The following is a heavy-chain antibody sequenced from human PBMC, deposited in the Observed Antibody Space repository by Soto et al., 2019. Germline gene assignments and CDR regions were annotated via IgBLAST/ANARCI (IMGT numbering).Heavy chain of an antibody. CDR1: GYTFTDYD. J-gene: IGHJ4*02. V-gene: IGHV1-46*01. Sequence: QVQLVQSGAEVKKPGASVKVSCTASGYTFTDYDIHWVRQAPGQGLEWMGIINPTDGSTSYPQKFQDRVTMTRDTSTSSVYMELSRLTSEDTAIYYCATDPRGTASRFDSWGQGTLVTVSS. D-gene: IGHD3-16*01. CDR2: INPTDGST. CDR3: ATDPRGTASRFDS.